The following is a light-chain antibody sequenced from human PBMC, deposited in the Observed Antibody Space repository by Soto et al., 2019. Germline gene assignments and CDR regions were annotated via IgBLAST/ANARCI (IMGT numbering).Light chain of an antibody. Sequence: ETVMTQSPATLSVSPGERATLSCRASQSLSSTLAWYQQKPGQAPRLLIYGASTRATGIPARFSGRGSGTEFTLTISSLQSEDFAVYYCQQYDNWPLTFGGGTKVEIK. J-gene: IGKJ4*01. V-gene: IGKV3-15*01. CDR3: QQYDNWPLT. CDR2: GAS. CDR1: QSLSST.